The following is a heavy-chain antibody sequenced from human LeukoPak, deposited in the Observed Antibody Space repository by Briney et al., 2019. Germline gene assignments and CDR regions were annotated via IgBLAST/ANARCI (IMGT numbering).Heavy chain of an antibody. CDR2: INHSGST. Sequence: KPSETLSLTCAVYGGSFSGYYWSWIRQPPGKGLEWIGEINHSGSTNYNPSLKSRVTTSVDTSKNQFSLKLSSVTAADTAVYYCARWRRPGFDYWGQGTLVTVSS. CDR1: GGSFSGYY. D-gene: IGHD1-14*01. V-gene: IGHV4-34*01. CDR3: ARWRRPGFDY. J-gene: IGHJ4*02.